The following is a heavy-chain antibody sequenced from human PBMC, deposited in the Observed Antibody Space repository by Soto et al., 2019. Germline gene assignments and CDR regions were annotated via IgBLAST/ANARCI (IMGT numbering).Heavy chain of an antibody. Sequence: EVQLLESGGGLVQPGGSLRLSCAASGFTFSCCAMTWVRQAPGKGLEWVLAISGSGDTTYYADSVKGRFTISRDTSKNTVYLQMNSLRADDTAVYYCAKGHTGGSCYSGLDCWGQGTLVTVSS. J-gene: IGHJ4*02. V-gene: IGHV3-23*01. CDR3: AKGHTGGSCYSGLDC. D-gene: IGHD2-15*01. CDR1: GFTFSCCA. CDR2: ISGSGDTT.